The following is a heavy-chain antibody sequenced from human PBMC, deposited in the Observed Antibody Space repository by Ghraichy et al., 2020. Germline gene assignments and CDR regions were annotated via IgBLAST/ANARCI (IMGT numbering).Heavy chain of an antibody. CDR2: IFHIGIT. CDR3: ARQPVDIDPKWFDT. J-gene: IGHJ5*02. D-gene: IGHD5-12*01. Sequence: SETLSLTCTVSGGSISSSNYCCWIRQPPGKDLEGIGSIFHIGITYYSPSLKSRVTITVDTSKNLFSLKLSSVTAADTAVYYCARQPVDIDPKWFDTWGQGSLFTVSS. V-gene: IGHV4-39*01. CDR1: GGSISSSNY.